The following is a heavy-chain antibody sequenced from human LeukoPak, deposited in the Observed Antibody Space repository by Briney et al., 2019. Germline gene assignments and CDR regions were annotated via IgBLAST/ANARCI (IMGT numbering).Heavy chain of an antibody. V-gene: IGHV3-23*01. CDR1: GFTFSSYG. J-gene: IGHJ3*02. CDR3: AKGYNILTGYWIDAFDI. CDR2: ISGSGGST. Sequence: PGGTLRLSCAASGFTFSSYGMSWVRQAPGKGLEWVSAISGSGGSTYYADSVKGRFTISRDNSKNTLYLQMNSLRAEDTAIYYCAKGYNILTGYWIDAFDIWGQGTLVTVSS. D-gene: IGHD3-9*01.